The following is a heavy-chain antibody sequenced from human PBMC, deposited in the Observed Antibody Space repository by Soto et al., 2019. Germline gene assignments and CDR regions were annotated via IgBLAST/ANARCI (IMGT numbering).Heavy chain of an antibody. D-gene: IGHD6-6*01. CDR2: IYYSGST. Sequence: PSETLSLTCTVSGGSISSGGYYWSWIRQHPGKGLEWIGYIYYSGSTYYNPSLKSRVTISVDTSKNQFSLKLSSVTAADTAVYYCASGSLAARRRDYYYYGMDVWGQGTTVT. CDR1: GGSISSGGYY. J-gene: IGHJ6*02. CDR3: ASGSLAARRRDYYYYGMDV. V-gene: IGHV4-31*03.